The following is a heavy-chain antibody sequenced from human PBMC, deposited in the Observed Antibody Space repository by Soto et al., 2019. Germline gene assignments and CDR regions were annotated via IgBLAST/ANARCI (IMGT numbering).Heavy chain of an antibody. CDR2: ICPGDSDT. J-gene: IGHJ5*02. D-gene: IGHD2-15*01. CDR3: ARGYCSGGSCYSSVDP. Sequence: LGESLKISCKGSGYSFTSYWIGWVRQMPGKGLEWMGIICPGDSDTRYSPSFQGQVTISADKSISTAYLQWSSLKASDTAMYYCARGYCSGGSCYSSVDPWGQGTLVTVSS. V-gene: IGHV5-51*01. CDR1: GYSFTSYW.